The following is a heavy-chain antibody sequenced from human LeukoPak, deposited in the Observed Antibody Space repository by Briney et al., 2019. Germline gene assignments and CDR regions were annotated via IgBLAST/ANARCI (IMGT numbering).Heavy chain of an antibody. CDR2: IYYSGST. V-gene: IGHV4-59*01. Sequence: PSETLSLTCTVSGGSISSYYWSWIRQPPGKGLEWTGYIYYSGSTNCNPSLKSRVTISVDTSKNQFSLKLSSVTAADTAVYYCARDSGEMATKLWDDAFDIWGQGTMVTVSS. D-gene: IGHD5-24*01. CDR1: GGSISSYY. J-gene: IGHJ3*02. CDR3: ARDSGEMATKLWDDAFDI.